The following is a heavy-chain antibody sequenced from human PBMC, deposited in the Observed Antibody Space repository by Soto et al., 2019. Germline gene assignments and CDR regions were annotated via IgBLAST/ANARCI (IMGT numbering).Heavy chain of an antibody. D-gene: IGHD3-10*01. CDR1: GYTFTGYY. CDR2: INPNSGGT. Sequence: ASVKVSCKASGYTFTGYYMHWVRQAPGQGREWMGWINPNSGGTNYAQKFQGWVTMTRDTSISTAYMELSRLRSDDTAVYYCARGSPGSANYYYGMDVWGQGTTVTVSS. V-gene: IGHV1-2*04. J-gene: IGHJ6*02. CDR3: ARGSPGSANYYYGMDV.